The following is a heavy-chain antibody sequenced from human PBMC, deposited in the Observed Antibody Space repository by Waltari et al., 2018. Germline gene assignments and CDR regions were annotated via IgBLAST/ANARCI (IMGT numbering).Heavy chain of an antibody. D-gene: IGHD6-19*01. CDR1: GGSFSGYY. J-gene: IGHJ6*02. CDR2: INHSGST. CDR3: ARRGKQWLAGRSYGMDV. Sequence: QVQLQQWGAGLLKPSETLSLTCAVYGGSFSGYYWSWIRQPPGKGLAWIGEINHSGSTNYNPSLKSRVTRAVDTSKNHIALNLSSVTAANTAVYDCARRGKQWLAGRSYGMDVWGQVTTVTVSS. V-gene: IGHV4-34*01.